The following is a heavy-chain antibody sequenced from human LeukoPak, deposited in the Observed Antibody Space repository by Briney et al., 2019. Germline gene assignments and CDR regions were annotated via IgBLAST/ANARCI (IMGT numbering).Heavy chain of an antibody. J-gene: IGHJ3*01. CDR1: GGSVRSDSYY. V-gene: IGHV4-61*01. CDR3: VREAATDYYDSSGYYRQTEVFDA. Sequence: SETLSLTCTVSGGSVRSDSYYWSWIRQPPGKGLEWIGYVYYSGSTNYNPSLKSRVTISVDTSKNQFSLKLRSVTAADTAVYYCVREAATDYYDSSGYYRQTEVFDAWGQGIMVTVSS. D-gene: IGHD3-22*01. CDR2: VYYSGST.